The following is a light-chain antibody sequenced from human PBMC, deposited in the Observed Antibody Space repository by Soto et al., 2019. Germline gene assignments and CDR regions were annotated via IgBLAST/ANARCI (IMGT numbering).Light chain of an antibody. Sequence: QSVLTQPASVSGSPGQSITISCTGTNSDIGAYNFVSWYQHHPGKAPKLIIFGVSDRPSGVSDRLSGSKSGNTASLTISGLQAEDEADYYCSSYISSSTPYVFGTGTKVTVL. J-gene: IGLJ1*01. V-gene: IGLV2-14*03. CDR2: GVS. CDR3: SSYISSSTPYV. CDR1: NSDIGAYNF.